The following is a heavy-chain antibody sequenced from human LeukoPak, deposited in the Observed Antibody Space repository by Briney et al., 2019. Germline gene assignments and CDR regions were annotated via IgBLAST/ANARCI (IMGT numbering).Heavy chain of an antibody. CDR2: INHSGST. V-gene: IGHV4-34*01. D-gene: IGHD5-24*01. J-gene: IGHJ3*01. Sequence: SETLSLTCAVYGGSFSGYHWSWIRQPPGKGLEWIGEINHSGSTNYNPSLKSRVTISVDTSKNQFSLKLSSVTAADTAVYYCARAIHRGRDGYNSVWGQGTMVTVSS. CDR1: GGSFSGYH. CDR3: ARAIHRGRDGYNSV.